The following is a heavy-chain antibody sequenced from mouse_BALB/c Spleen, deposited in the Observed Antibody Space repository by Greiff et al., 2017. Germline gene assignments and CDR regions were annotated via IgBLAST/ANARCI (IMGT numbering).Heavy chain of an antibody. D-gene: IGHD4-1*01. CDR3: AREANWDLLYYFDY. CDR2: ISYSGST. Sequence: EVQLQQSGPGLVKPSQSLSLTCTVTGYSITSDYAWNWIRQFPGNKLEWMGYISYSGSTSYNPSLKSRISITRDTSKNQFFLQLNSVTTEDTATYYCAREANWDLLYYFDYWGQGTTLTVSS. V-gene: IGHV3-2*02. CDR1: GYSITSDYA. J-gene: IGHJ2*01.